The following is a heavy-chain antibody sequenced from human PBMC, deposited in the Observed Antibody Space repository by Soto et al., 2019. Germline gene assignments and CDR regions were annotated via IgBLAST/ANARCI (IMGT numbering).Heavy chain of an antibody. CDR3: ARDNQYADYDFVSRFDY. J-gene: IGHJ4*02. V-gene: IGHV4-61*08. CDR1: GGSVSSGGSSSSGGYY. CDR2: IHYSGST. D-gene: IGHD3-3*01. Sequence: PSETLSLTCTVSGGSVSSGGSSSSGGYYWTWIRQPPGKGLEWIGYIHYSGSTNYNPSLKSRVTLSLDSSRNQFPLKLTSVTAADTAIYYCARDNQYADYDFVSRFDYWSQGALVTVSS.